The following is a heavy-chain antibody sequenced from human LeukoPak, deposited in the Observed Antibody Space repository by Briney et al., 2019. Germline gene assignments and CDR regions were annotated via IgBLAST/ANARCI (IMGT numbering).Heavy chain of an antibody. CDR1: GFNFNAYA. J-gene: IGHJ4*02. D-gene: IGHD2-15*01. V-gene: IGHV3-48*02. CDR2: ISSGSSTI. CDR3: ARVGGWQLPKFDY. Sequence: GESLTLSCAGSGFNFNAYAMNWVRQAPGKGPEWISYISSGSSTIYYSDSVRGRFSISRDNAENTVYLEMNSPGDEDTAVYYCARVGGWQLPKFDYWGRGTLVTVSS.